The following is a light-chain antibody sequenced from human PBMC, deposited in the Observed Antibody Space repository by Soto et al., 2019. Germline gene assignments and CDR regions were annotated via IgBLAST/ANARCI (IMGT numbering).Light chain of an antibody. Sequence: DIQMTQSPSSLSASVGDRVTITCRASQGISNYLAWYQQKPGKAPKLLIYAASTLQSGVPSRFSGSGSGTDFNLTISSLQPEAGATYFCQKYDSAPSTFGPGTIVDIK. J-gene: IGKJ3*01. CDR2: AAS. CDR1: QGISNY. CDR3: QKYDSAPST. V-gene: IGKV1-27*01.